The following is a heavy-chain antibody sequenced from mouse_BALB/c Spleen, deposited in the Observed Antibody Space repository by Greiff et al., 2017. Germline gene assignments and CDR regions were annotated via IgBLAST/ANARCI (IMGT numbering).Heavy chain of an antibody. D-gene: IGHD6-5*01. CDR2: IDPANGNT. J-gene: IGHJ4*01. CDR1: GFNIKDTY. CDR3: AGGLRTLYYYAMDY. Sequence: VQLQQSGAELVKPGASVKLSCTASGFNIKDTYMHWVKQRPEQGLEWIGRIDPANGNTKYDPKFQGKATITADTSSNTAYLQLSSLTSEDTAVYYCAGGLRTLYYYAMDYWGQGTSVTVSS. V-gene: IGHV14-3*02.